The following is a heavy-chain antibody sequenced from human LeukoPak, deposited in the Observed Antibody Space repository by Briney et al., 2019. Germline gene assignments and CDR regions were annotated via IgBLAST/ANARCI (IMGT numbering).Heavy chain of an antibody. V-gene: IGHV4-61*02. D-gene: IGHD4-23*01. J-gene: IGHJ3*02. Sequence: SETLSLTCTVSGGSISSGSYYWSWIRQPAGKGLEWIGRIYTSGSTNYNPSLKSRVTISVDTSKNQFSLTLSFVTAADTAIYFCARHYYGGSGAFDIWGQGTMVTVS. CDR1: GGSISSGSYY. CDR3: ARHYYGGSGAFDI. CDR2: IYTSGST.